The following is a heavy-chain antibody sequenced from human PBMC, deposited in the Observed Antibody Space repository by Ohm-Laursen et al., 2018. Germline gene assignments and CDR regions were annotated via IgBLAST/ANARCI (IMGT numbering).Heavy chain of an antibody. CDR1: GFTFSSYW. D-gene: IGHD5-24*01. J-gene: IGHJ4*02. CDR3: ARDLRDTYNDHLFDY. CDR2: ISDDGSDT. V-gene: IGHV3-74*01. Sequence: GSLRLSCAASGFTFSSYWMHWVRQAPGKGLVWVSRISDDGSDTTYADSVKGRFTISRDNAKNTLYLQINSLRAEDTAVYYCARDLRDTYNDHLFDYWGQGTLVAVSS.